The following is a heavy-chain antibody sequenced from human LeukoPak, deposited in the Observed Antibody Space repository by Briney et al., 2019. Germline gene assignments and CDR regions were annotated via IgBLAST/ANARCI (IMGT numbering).Heavy chain of an antibody. D-gene: IGHD6-19*01. Sequence: GGSLRLSCAASGFSVSNNYMSRVRQAPGKGLEWVSVIYSGGNTYYADSVKGRFTISRDNSKNMLYLQMNSLRAEDTAVYYCARETKAVDGPYDHWGQGTLVSVSS. CDR1: GFSVSNNY. CDR2: IYSGGNT. CDR3: ARETKAVDGPYDH. V-gene: IGHV3-66*01. J-gene: IGHJ5*02.